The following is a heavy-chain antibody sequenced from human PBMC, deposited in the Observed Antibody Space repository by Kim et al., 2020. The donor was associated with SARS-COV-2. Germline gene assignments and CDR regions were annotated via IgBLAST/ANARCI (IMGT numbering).Heavy chain of an antibody. D-gene: IGHD3-3*01. V-gene: IGHV3-21*01. Sequence: ADSVTGRFPTSRDNAKHSLYLQMNSLGAEDTAVYYCASGLRFLEWLYLDYWGQGTLVTVSS. CDR3: ASGLRFLEWLYLDY. J-gene: IGHJ4*02.